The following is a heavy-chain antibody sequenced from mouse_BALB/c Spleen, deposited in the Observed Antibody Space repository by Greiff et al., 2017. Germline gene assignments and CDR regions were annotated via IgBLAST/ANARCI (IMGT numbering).Heavy chain of an antibody. V-gene: IGHV5-6-3*01. CDR2: INSNGGST. CDR1: GFTFSSYG. J-gene: IGHJ2*01. D-gene: IGHD2-4*01. CDR3: ARDIDYDGYYLDY. Sequence: EVKLVESGGGLVQPGGSLKLSCAASGFTFSSYGMSWVRQTPDKRLELVATINSNGGSTYYPDSVKGRFTISRDNAKNTLYLQMSSLKSEDTAMYYCARDIDYDGYYLDYWGQGTTLTVSS.